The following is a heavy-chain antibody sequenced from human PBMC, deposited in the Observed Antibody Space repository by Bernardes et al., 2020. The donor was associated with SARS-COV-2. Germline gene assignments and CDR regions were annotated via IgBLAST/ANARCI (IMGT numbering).Heavy chain of an antibody. D-gene: IGHD3-22*01. Sequence: SETLSLTCTVSGGSISSGGYYWSWIRQHPGKGLEWIGYIYYSGSTYYNPSLKSRVTISVDTSKNQFSLKLSSVTAADTAVYYCARAPITMIVVVHAFDIWGQGKMVTVSS. V-gene: IGHV4-31*03. CDR1: GGSISSGGYY. CDR3: ARAPITMIVVVHAFDI. CDR2: IYYSGST. J-gene: IGHJ3*02.